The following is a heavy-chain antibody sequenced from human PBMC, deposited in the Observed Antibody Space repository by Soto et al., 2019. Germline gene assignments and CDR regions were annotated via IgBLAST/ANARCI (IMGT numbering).Heavy chain of an antibody. D-gene: IGHD4-17*01. CDR3: ARVTMVIRDSDHFGGDV. CDR1: GFPISSPYS. Sequence: SETLSLTCLVSGFPISSPYSWGWIRQPPGKGLEWIGSISHTGTTSYSPSLTSRVSISVDTSKNQVSLKLTSVTAADTAVYFCARVTMVIRDSDHFGGDVLGNGTTV. J-gene: IGHJ6*04. CDR2: ISHTGTT. V-gene: IGHV4-38-2*02.